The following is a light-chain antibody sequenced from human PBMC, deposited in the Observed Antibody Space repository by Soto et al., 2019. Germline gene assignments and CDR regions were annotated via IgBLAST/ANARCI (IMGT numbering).Light chain of an antibody. V-gene: IGKV1-5*03. CDR1: QSISSW. CDR2: KAS. CDR3: QQYNSFAWT. Sequence: DIQMTQSPSTLSASVGDRVTITCRASQSISSWLAWYQQKPGKAPKLLIYKASSVESGVPSRFSGSGSGTEFTLTISSLQPDDFAAYYCQQYNSFAWTFGQGTKVEIK. J-gene: IGKJ1*01.